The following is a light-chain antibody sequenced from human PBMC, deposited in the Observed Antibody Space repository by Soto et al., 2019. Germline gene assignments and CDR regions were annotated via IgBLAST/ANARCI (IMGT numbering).Light chain of an antibody. CDR1: QTVFSR. CDR3: HQRRSWPRT. Sequence: EIVLTQSPATLSSSPGERATLSCRASQTVFSRLAWYQHKPGQAPRLLIYDSSNRATGIPARFSGSGSGTDFTLTIDILEPEDFAVYYCHQRRSWPRTFGQGTKVEI. CDR2: DSS. V-gene: IGKV3-11*01. J-gene: IGKJ1*01.